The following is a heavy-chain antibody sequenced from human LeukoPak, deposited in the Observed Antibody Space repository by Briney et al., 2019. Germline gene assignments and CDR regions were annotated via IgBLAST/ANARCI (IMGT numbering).Heavy chain of an antibody. J-gene: IGHJ4*02. Sequence: PGGSLRLSCTASGFSVSTYPMAWVRQAPGKGLQWVSTITASGTDTFYADSVKGRFTISRDNSKNTLYLQMNSPRAEDTAVYYCAKGYYYDSSVNYWGQGTLVTVSS. CDR3: AKGYYYDSSVNY. CDR2: ITASGTDT. CDR1: GFSVSTYP. V-gene: IGHV3-23*01. D-gene: IGHD3-22*01.